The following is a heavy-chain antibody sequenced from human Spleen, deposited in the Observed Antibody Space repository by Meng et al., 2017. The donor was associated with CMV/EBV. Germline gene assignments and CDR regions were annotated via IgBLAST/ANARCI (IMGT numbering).Heavy chain of an antibody. CDR1: GYTLTELS. CDR2: FDREDGET. V-gene: IGHV1-24*01. D-gene: IGHD3-3*01. CDR3: TTRGGIWSGFHLYNWFDP. Sequence: ASVKVSCKVSGYTLTELSMHWVRLAAGKGLEWLGGFDREDGETIYAQKFQGRVTVTEDTSTETAYMELRSLRLDDTAVYYCTTRGGIWSGFHLYNWFDPWGQGTRVTVSS. J-gene: IGHJ5*02.